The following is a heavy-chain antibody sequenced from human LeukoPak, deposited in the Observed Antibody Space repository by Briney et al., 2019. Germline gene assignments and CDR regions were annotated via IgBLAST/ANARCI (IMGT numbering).Heavy chain of an antibody. CDR3: ARAHYYDSSGKDFDY. V-gene: IGHV1-18*04. CDR1: GYTFTDYY. CDR2: ISAYNGNT. Sequence: ASVKVSCKASGYTFTDYYMHWVRQAPGQGLEWMGWISAYNGNTNYAQKLQGRVTMATDTSTSTAYMELRSLRSGDTAVYYCARAHYYDSSGKDFDYWGQGTLVTVSS. D-gene: IGHD3-22*01. J-gene: IGHJ4*02.